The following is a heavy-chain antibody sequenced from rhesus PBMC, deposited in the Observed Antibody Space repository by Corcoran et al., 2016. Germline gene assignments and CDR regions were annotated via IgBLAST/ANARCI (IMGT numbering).Heavy chain of an antibody. D-gene: IGHD1-44*01. CDR2: IYGNSAST. CDR1: GGSISGYYY. Sequence: QVQLQQWGEGLVKPSETLTLTCAVYGGSISGYYYWSCIRQPPGKELEWTRYIYGNSASTTYNPFLKNRVPISKGTSKNQFSLRLSSVTAADTAVSYCAGSIGGTLYFDYWGRGVLVTVSS. V-gene: IGHV4-73*01. J-gene: IGHJ4*01. CDR3: AGSIGGTLYFDY.